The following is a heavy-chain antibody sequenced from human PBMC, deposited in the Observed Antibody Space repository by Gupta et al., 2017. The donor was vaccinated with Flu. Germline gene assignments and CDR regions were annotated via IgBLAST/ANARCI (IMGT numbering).Heavy chain of an antibody. J-gene: IGHJ6*03. V-gene: IGHV3-11*01. Sequence: AASGFTFSDYYMSWIRQAPGKGLEWVSYISSSGSTIYYADSVKGRFTISRDNAKNSLYLQMNSLRAEDTAVYYCARDLFYYGSGRDYYMDVWGKGTTVTVSS. CDR2: ISSSGSTI. D-gene: IGHD3-10*01. CDR1: GFTFSDYY. CDR3: ARDLFYYGSGRDYYMDV.